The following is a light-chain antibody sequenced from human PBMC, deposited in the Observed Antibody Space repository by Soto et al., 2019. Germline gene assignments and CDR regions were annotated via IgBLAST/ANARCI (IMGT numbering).Light chain of an antibody. Sequence: QSALTRPPSASGSPGQSVTISCTGTSFDVGGYNYVSWYQQHPGKAPQVLMYEVSKRPSGVPDRFSGSKSGNTASLTVSGLQAEDEADYYCSAYAGSPYLYVFGSGTKVTVL. CDR3: SAYAGSPYLYV. J-gene: IGLJ1*01. CDR1: SFDVGGYNY. V-gene: IGLV2-8*01. CDR2: EVS.